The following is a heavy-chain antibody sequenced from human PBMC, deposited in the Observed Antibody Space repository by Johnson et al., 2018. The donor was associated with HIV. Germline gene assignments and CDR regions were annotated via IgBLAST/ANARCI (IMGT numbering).Heavy chain of an antibody. D-gene: IGHD1-26*01. J-gene: IGHJ3*01. CDR1: GFTVSSNY. CDR2: ISSDGNT. CDR3: ARDGHGIWENAAFDV. V-gene: IGHV3-66*01. Sequence: MQLVESGGGLVQPGGSLRLSCAVSGFTVSSNYMTWVRRAPRKGLEWVSVISSDGNTYYADSVKGRFSISRDNSTNTLYLQMNSLRAEDTVVYYCARDGHGIWENAAFDVWGQGTMVTVSS.